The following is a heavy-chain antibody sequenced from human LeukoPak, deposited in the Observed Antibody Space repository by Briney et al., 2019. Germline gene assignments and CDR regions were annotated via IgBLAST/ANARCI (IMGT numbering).Heavy chain of an antibody. J-gene: IGHJ6*02. V-gene: IGHV4-4*02. D-gene: IGHD1/OR15-1a*01. CDR2: IYLYGTT. Sequence: GSLRLSCAASGFTFSSYSMNWVRQAPGKGLEWIGEIYLYGTTNYNPSFTSRVTMSVDRSRNQFSLKLTSVTAADTAVYYCARQKWEQQGCDYYFNGLDVWGPGTTVIVSS. CDR1: GFTFSSYSM. CDR3: ARQKWEQQGCDYYFNGLDV.